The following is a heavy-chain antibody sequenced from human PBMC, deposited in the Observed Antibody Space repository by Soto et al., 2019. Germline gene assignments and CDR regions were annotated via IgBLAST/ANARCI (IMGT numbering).Heavy chain of an antibody. CDR3: ARSLLDEYSSSWRSAYYGMDV. Sequence: QVQLVQSGTEVKKPGASVKVSCKASGFTFSAYYIYWVRQAPGQGLEWIGCINPNSGGTNNAQKLQGRVTMTRDTSTSTVYMELSALIPDDTAVYYCARSLLDEYSSSWRSAYYGMDVWGQGTTVTVSS. V-gene: IGHV1-2*02. J-gene: IGHJ6*02. D-gene: IGHD6-13*01. CDR1: GFTFSAYY. CDR2: INPNSGGT.